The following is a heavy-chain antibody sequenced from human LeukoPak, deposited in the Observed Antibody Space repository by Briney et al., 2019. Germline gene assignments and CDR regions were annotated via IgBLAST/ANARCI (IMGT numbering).Heavy chain of an antibody. CDR2: IIPIFGTA. V-gene: IGHV1-69*13. Sequence: SVKVSCKASGGTFSSYAISWVRQAPGQGLEWMGGIIPIFGTANYAQKFQGRVTISADESTSTAYMELSSLRSEDTAVYYCARDRVYSYGPEINGMDVWGQGTTVTVSS. CDR3: ARDRVYSYGPEINGMDV. CDR1: GGTFSSYA. D-gene: IGHD5-18*01. J-gene: IGHJ6*02.